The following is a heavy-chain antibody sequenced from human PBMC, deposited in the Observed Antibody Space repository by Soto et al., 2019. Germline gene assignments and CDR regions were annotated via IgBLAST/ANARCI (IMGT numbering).Heavy chain of an antibody. Sequence: QVQLQESGPGLVKPSQTLSLTCTVSGGSISSGDYYWSWIRQPPGKGLEWIGYIYYSGSTYYNPSPNSRVNXXVXTXXNQFSLKLSSVTAADTAVYYCARVEDYYDSSGYYVWGQGTLVTVSS. CDR2: IYYSGST. CDR1: GGSISSGDYY. D-gene: IGHD3-22*01. J-gene: IGHJ4*02. V-gene: IGHV4-30-4*01. CDR3: ARVEDYYDSSGYYV.